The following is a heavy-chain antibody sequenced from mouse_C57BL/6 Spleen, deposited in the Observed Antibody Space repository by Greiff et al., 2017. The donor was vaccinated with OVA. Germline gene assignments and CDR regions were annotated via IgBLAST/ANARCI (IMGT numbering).Heavy chain of an antibody. CDR3: AKKGSSGYDAMDY. D-gene: IGHD3-2*02. V-gene: IGHV2-5*01. J-gene: IGHJ4*01. CDR2: IWRGGST. CDR1: GFSLTSYG. Sequence: VKLMESGPGLVQPSQSLSITCTVSGFSLTSYGVHWVRQSPGKGLEWLGVIWRGGSTDYNAAFMSRLSITKDNSKSQVFFKMNSLQADDTAIYYCAKKGSSGYDAMDYWGQGTSVTVSS.